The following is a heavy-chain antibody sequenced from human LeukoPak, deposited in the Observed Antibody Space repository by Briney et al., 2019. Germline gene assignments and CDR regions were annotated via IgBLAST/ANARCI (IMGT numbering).Heavy chain of an antibody. J-gene: IGHJ4*02. CDR3: ARGPYCGGDCYFDD. Sequence: PSETLSLTCTVSGGSMSSYYWSWIRQPAGKGLEWIGRIYTSGSTNSNPSLKSRVTMSVDTSKNQFSLNLSSVAAADTAVYYCARGPYCGGDCYFDDWGQGTLVTVSS. D-gene: IGHD2-21*01. CDR1: GGSMSSYY. CDR2: IYTSGST. V-gene: IGHV4-4*07.